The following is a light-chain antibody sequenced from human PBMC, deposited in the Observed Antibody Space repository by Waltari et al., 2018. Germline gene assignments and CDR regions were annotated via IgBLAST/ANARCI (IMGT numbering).Light chain of an antibody. V-gene: IGKV4-1*01. J-gene: IGKJ2*01. CDR3: QQYYSTMYT. Sequence: DIVMTQSPDSLGVSLGERATINCKSSQNLLYSSNNKNYLAWYQQKPGQPPKLLISWASTRESGVPDRFSGNGSGTDFTLTISSLQAEDVAVYYCQQYYSTMYTFGQGTKLEIK. CDR2: WAS. CDR1: QNLLYSSNNKNY.